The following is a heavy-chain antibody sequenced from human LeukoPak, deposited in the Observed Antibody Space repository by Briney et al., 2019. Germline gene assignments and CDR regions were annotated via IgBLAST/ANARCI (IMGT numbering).Heavy chain of an antibody. Sequence: ASVKVSCKASGYTFTGYYMHWVRQAPGQGLEWMGWINPNSGGTNYAQKFQGRVTMTRDTSIGTAYMELSRLRSDDTAVYYCARGGLMAAAGTNWFDPWGQGTLVTVSS. CDR1: GYTFTGYY. D-gene: IGHD6-13*01. CDR3: ARGGLMAAAGTNWFDP. V-gene: IGHV1-2*02. J-gene: IGHJ5*02. CDR2: INPNSGGT.